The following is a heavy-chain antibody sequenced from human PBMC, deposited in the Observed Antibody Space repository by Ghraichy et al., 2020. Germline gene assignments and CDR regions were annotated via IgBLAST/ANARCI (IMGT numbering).Heavy chain of an antibody. V-gene: IGHV3-20*04. J-gene: IGHJ6*03. CDR1: GFTFDDYG. D-gene: IGHD2-2*01. Sequence: GGSLRLSCAASGFTFDDYGMSWVRQAPGKGLEWVSGINWNGGSTGYADSVKGRFTISRDNAKNSLYLQMNSLRAEDTALYYCARGGYCSSTSCYYNYYYYYMDVWGKGTTVTVSS. CDR3: ARGGYCSSTSCYYNYYYYYMDV. CDR2: INWNGGST.